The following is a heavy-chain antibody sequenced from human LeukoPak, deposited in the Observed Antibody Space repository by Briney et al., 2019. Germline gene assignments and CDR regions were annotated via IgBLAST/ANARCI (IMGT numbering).Heavy chain of an antibody. CDR1: GFTFSSYA. CDR2: ISYDGSNK. Sequence: GGSLRLSCAASGFTFSSYAMHWVRQAPGKGLEWVAVISYDGSNKYYADSVKGRFTISRDNSKNTLYLQMNSLRAEDTAVYYCARDRAIFGVVYYFDYWGQGTLVNVSS. J-gene: IGHJ4*02. CDR3: ARDRAIFGVVYYFDY. V-gene: IGHV3-30*01. D-gene: IGHD3-3*01.